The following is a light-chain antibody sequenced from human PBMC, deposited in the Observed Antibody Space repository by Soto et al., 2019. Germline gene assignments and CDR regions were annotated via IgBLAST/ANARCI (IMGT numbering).Light chain of an antibody. J-gene: IGKJ2*01. Sequence: ELVLTQSPATLSLSPGERATLSCRASQSVSSYLAWYQQTPGQAPRLLIYDASNRATDIPASFSGSGSGTDSTLTISSLAPNDFAVYYCQQRSDWPMYTFGQGTKLEIK. CDR2: DAS. V-gene: IGKV3-11*01. CDR3: QQRSDWPMYT. CDR1: QSVSSY.